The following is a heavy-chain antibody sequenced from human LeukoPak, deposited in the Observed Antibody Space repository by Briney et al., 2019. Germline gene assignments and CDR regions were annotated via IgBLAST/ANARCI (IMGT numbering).Heavy chain of an antibody. Sequence: SGTLSLTCGVSGGSITSTNYWTWVRQPPGKGLEWIGEVNLQGSTNYNPSLKSRVTLSVDTSKNHISLKVSSVTAADTAVYYCARVGPDSSSWHYWGQGTLVTVSS. J-gene: IGHJ4*02. CDR2: VNLQGST. D-gene: IGHD6-13*01. V-gene: IGHV4-4*02. CDR1: GGSITSTNY. CDR3: ARVGPDSSSWHY.